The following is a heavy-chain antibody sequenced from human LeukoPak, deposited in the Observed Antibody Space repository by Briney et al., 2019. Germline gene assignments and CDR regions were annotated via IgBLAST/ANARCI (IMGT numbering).Heavy chain of an antibody. V-gene: IGHV4-4*07. CDR1: GGSISSYY. CDR2: IYTSGST. D-gene: IGHD6-6*01. J-gene: IGHJ5*01. Sequence: PSETLSLTCTVSGGSISSYYWSWIRQPAGKGLEWIGRIYTSGSTNYNPSLKSRVTMSVDTSKNQFSLKLSSVTAADTAVYYCARGRYSSSSNWFDPWGQGTLVTVSS. CDR3: ARGRYSSSSNWFDP.